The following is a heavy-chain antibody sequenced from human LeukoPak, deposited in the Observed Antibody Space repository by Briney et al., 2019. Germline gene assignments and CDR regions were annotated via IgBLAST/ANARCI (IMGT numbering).Heavy chain of an antibody. CDR2: ITGSGERT. Sequence: GGSPRLSCAASGFTSSTYGMTWVRQAPGKGLEWVSSITGSGERTYYADSVKGRFTISRDNSNNMVYLQMNSLRGEDTAVYYCAKNSAYDRSLGYYSYYMDVWGKGTTVTVSS. D-gene: IGHD5-12*01. V-gene: IGHV3-23*01. J-gene: IGHJ6*03. CDR1: GFTSSTYG. CDR3: AKNSAYDRSLGYYSYYMDV.